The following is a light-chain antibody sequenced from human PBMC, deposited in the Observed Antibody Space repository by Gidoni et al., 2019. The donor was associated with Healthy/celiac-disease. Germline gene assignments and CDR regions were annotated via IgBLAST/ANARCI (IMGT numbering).Light chain of an antibody. CDR1: QGISSW. V-gene: IGKV1D-12*01. CDR3: QQANSFPLT. J-gene: IGKJ4*01. Sequence: QITQSPSAVSASLGDRVTISCRARQGISSWLAWYQQKPGKATKLLIYAASRLRSGVPSRFSGSGSGTDFALTIISLQPEDFASYYCQQANSFPLTFGGGTKVEIK. CDR2: AAS.